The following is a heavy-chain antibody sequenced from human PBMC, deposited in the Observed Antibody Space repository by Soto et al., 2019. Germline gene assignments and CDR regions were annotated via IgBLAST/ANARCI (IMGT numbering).Heavy chain of an antibody. J-gene: IGHJ4*02. D-gene: IGHD3-22*01. Sequence: GGSLRLSCATSSFSFSFYAMHWVRQAPGKGLEWVAVMYSEGNDAYYADSVKGRFTISRDDSRKTLYLQVNSLRAEDSAVYYCAREKDRYSFDYWGQGILVTVSS. CDR3: AREKDRYSFDY. CDR1: SFSFSFYA. CDR2: MYSEGNDA. V-gene: IGHV3-33*01.